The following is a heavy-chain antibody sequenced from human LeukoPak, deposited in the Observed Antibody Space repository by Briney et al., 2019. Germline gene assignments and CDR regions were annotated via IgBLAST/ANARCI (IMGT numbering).Heavy chain of an antibody. CDR2: INPSGGST. CDR1: GYTFTSYY. CDR3: ARDVGVPDSYGGYVRELDY. V-gene: IGHV1-46*01. D-gene: IGHD5-12*01. Sequence: ASVKVSCKASGYTFTSYYMHWVRQAPGQGLEWMGIINPSGGSTSYAQKFQGRVTMTRDMSTSTVYMELSSLRSEDTAVYYCARDVGVPDSYGGYVRELDYWGQGTLVTDSS. J-gene: IGHJ4*02.